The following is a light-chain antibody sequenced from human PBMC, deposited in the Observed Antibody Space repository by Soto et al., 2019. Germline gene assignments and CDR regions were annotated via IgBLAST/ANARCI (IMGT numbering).Light chain of an antibody. CDR2: GDN. CDR1: SSNIGAGYD. V-gene: IGLV1-40*01. CDR3: QSYDNSLSGLYL. Sequence: QSVLTQPPSVSGAPGQRVTISCSGSSSNIGAGYDVHWFQQLPGTAPKLLIYGDNNRPSGVPDRFSASKSGTSASLAITGLQAEDEADYYCQSYDNSLSGLYLFGTGTQLTVL. J-gene: IGLJ1*01.